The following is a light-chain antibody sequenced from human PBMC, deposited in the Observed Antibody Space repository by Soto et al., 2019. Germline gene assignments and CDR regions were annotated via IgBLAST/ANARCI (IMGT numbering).Light chain of an antibody. CDR3: ATWDDSLNAVV. J-gene: IGLJ2*01. V-gene: IGLV1-44*01. CDR2: SQS. Sequence: QYVLTQPPSASGTPGQRVTISCSGSSSNIESNTVNWYQQLPGTAPKLLIHSQSQRPSGVPDRFSGSKSGTSASLAISGLQPEDEADYYCATWDDSLNAVVFGGGTKLTVL. CDR1: SSNIESNT.